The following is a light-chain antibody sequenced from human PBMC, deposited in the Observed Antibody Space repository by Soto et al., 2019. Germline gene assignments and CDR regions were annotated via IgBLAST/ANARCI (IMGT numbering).Light chain of an antibody. V-gene: IGKV3-15*01. CDR1: QSVSIN. J-gene: IGKJ5*01. CDR3: QQYNNWPFS. CDR2: AAS. Sequence: EIVMTQSPATLSVSPGERATLSCRAGQSVSINLAWYQQKPGQAPRLLIYAASARATGIPARFSGSGSGTEFTLTISSLQSEDFAVYYCQQYNNWPFSFGQGTRLEI.